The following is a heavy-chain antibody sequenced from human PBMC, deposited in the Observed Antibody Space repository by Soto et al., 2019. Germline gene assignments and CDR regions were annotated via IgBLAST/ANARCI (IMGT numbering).Heavy chain of an antibody. V-gene: IGHV4-31*03. CDR3: ARSFYDLSTATGGHWFDP. D-gene: IGHD3-9*01. CDR2: IFYSGTT. Sequence: PSETLSLTCTVSGGSINTAGYYWNWVRHSPGKGLECIGYIFYSGTTYYNPSLESRLTMSLDKSKNHFSLRLSSVTAADTAYYYCARSFYDLSTATGGHWFDPWGHGTLVTVSS. CDR1: GGSINTAGYY. J-gene: IGHJ5*02.